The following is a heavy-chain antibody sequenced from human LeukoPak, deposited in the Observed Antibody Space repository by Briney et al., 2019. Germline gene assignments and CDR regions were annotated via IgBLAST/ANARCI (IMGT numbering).Heavy chain of an antibody. CDR3: ARRSGWYSA. CDR2: IYYSGST. V-gene: IGHV4-39*01. Sequence: SEALSLTCTVSGGSISSSSYYWGWIRQPPGKGLEWIGSIYYSGSTYYNPSLKSRVTISVDTSKNQFSLKLSSVTAADTAVYYCARRSGWYSAWGQGTLVTVSS. J-gene: IGHJ5*02. CDR1: GGSISSSSYY. D-gene: IGHD6-19*01.